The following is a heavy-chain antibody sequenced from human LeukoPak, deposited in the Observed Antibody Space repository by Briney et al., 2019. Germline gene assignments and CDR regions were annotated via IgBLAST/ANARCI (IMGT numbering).Heavy chain of an antibody. V-gene: IGHV3-7*01. D-gene: IGHD6-13*01. CDR3: ARDKTTAGGPVDY. CDR2: IKQDGSEK. CDR1: GFTFNSYW. Sequence: GGSLRFSCAASGFTFNSYWMCWVRQAPGKGLEWVANIKQDGSEKYYVDSMKGRFTISRDNAKNSLYLQMNSLRAEDTAVYYCARDKTTAGGPVDYWGQGTLVTVSS. J-gene: IGHJ4*02.